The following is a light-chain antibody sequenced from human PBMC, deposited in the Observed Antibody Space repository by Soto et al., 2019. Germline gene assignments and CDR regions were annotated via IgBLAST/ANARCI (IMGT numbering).Light chain of an antibody. CDR2: WSS. CDR3: QQYYSTPPT. V-gene: IGKV4-1*01. CDR1: QSVLYSSNNRNY. Sequence: DIVMTQSPDSLAVSLGERATINCKSSQSVLYSSNNRNYLAWYQQKPGQPPKLLIYWSSTRESRVPDRFSGGGSETDFTLTISSLQDEDVAVYYCQQYYSTPPTFGQGTKVEIK. J-gene: IGKJ1*01.